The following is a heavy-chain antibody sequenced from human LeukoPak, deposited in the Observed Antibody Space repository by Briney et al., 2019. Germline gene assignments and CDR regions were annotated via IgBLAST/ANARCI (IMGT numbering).Heavy chain of an antibody. D-gene: IGHD3-22*01. CDR1: GYSISSGYY. J-gene: IGHJ4*02. Sequence: SETLSLTCTVSGYSISSGYYWGWIRQPPGKGLEWIGSIYHSGSTYYNPSLKNRVTISVDTSKNQFSLKLSSVTAADTAVYYCARDDSSGYYSFDYWGQGTLVTVSS. V-gene: IGHV4-38-2*02. CDR2: IYHSGST. CDR3: ARDDSSGYYSFDY.